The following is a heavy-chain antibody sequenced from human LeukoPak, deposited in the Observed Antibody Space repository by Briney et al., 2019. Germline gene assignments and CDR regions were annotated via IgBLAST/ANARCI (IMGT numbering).Heavy chain of an antibody. CDR3: AGLSIAARSFDY. V-gene: IGHV4-39*01. CDR2: IYYSGST. Sequence: PSETLSLTCTVSGGSISSSSYYWGWIRQPPGKGLEWIGSIYYSGSTYYNPSLKSRVTISVDTSKNQFSLKLSSVTAADTAVYYCAGLSIAARSFDYWGQGTLVTVSS. CDR1: GGSISSSSYY. J-gene: IGHJ4*02. D-gene: IGHD6-6*01.